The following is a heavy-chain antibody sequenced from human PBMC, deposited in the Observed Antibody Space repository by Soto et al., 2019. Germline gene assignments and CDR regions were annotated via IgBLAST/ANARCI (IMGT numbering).Heavy chain of an antibody. CDR3: ATGVPRTNYYYYYGMDV. Sequence: RSLTCTVSGGSISSYYWSWIRQPAGKGLEWIGRIYTSGSTNYNPSLKSRVTMSVDTSKNQFSLKLSSVTAADTAVYYCATGVPRTNYYYYYGMDVWGQGTTVTVSS. CDR1: GGSISSYY. CDR2: IYTSGST. J-gene: IGHJ6*02. V-gene: IGHV4-4*07. D-gene: IGHD3-3*01.